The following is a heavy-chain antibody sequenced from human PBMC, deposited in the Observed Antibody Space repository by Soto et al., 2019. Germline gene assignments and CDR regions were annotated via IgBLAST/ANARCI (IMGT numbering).Heavy chain of an antibody. Sequence: GGSLRLSCAASGFSFSSHWMSWVRQAPGKGLEWVADIKQDGNEIYYVGSVKGRFTISRDNAKSSLYLQMNSLRAQDTAIYYCARGTAGTRYNYFGLDVWGQGTTVTVSS. CDR1: GFSFSSHW. V-gene: IGHV3-7*03. J-gene: IGHJ6*02. CDR3: ARGTAGTRYNYFGLDV. CDR2: IKQDGNEI. D-gene: IGHD6-13*01.